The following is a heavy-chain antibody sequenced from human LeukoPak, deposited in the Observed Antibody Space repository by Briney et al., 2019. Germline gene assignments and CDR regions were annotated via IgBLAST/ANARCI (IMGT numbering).Heavy chain of an antibody. D-gene: IGHD5-12*01. J-gene: IGHJ4*02. CDR2: VSYDGSNK. CDR1: GFTFNSYA. CDR3: ARDQLAYSGYDTLFDY. Sequence: GGSLRLSCAASGFTFNSYAIHWVRQAPGKGLEWVAVVSYDGSNKYYAESVKGRFTISRDNSKNTLYLQLNSLRPDDTAVYYCARDQLAYSGYDTLFDYWGQGTLVTVSS. V-gene: IGHV3-30*04.